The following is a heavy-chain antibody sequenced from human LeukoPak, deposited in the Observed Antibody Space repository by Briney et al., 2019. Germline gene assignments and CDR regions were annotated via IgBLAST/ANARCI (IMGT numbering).Heavy chain of an antibody. CDR1: GFTFHDYA. J-gene: IGHJ3*02. V-gene: IGHV3-9*01. Sequence: TGGSLRLSCAASGFTFHDYAMQWVRQAPGKGLEWVSSISWNSAGIGYADSVKGRFTISRDNAKNSLYLQMNSLRAEDTALYYFAKDTRFSGRWYYGYTFDIWGQGTMVTVSS. D-gene: IGHD6-13*01. CDR2: ISWNSAGI. CDR3: AKDTRFSGRWYYGYTFDI.